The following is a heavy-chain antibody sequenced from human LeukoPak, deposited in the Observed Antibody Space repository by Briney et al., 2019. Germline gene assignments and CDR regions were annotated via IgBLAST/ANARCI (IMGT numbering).Heavy chain of an antibody. D-gene: IGHD5-18*01. CDR1: GYTFTSYA. Sequence: ASVKVSCKASGYTFTSYAMHWVRQAPGQRLEWMGWINAGNGNTKYSQEFQGRVTITRDTSASTAYMELSSLRSEDMAVYYCARAGSYAYPYYFDYWGQGTLVTVSS. J-gene: IGHJ4*02. CDR3: ARAGSYAYPYYFDY. V-gene: IGHV1-3*03. CDR2: INAGNGNT.